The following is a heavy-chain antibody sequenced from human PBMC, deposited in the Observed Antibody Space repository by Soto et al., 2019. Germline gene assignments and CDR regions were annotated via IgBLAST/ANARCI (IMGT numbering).Heavy chain of an antibody. CDR1: GFTFSNAW. D-gene: IGHD6-6*01. V-gene: IGHV3-15*01. J-gene: IGHJ4*02. Sequence: RRLSCAASGFTFSNAWMSWVRQAPGKGLEWVGRIKSKTDGGTTDYAAPVKGRFTISRDDSKNTLYLQMNSLKTEDTAVYYCTTERALVLLDYWGQGTLATVSS. CDR2: IKSKTDGGTT. CDR3: TTERALVLLDY.